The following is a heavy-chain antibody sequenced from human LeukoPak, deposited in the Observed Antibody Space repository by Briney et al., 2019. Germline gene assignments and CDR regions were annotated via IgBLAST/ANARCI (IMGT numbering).Heavy chain of an antibody. V-gene: IGHV3-23*01. CDR2: ISGSGGST. J-gene: IGHJ3*02. CDR1: GFTFSSYA. Sequence: GGSLRLSCAASGFTFSSYAMSWVRQAPGKGLEWVSAISGSGGSTYYADSVKGRFTISRDNSKNTLYLQMNSLRAEDTAVYYCAKEAYYYDSSGPVFDIWGQGTMVTVSS. CDR3: AKEAYYYDSSGPVFDI. D-gene: IGHD3-22*01.